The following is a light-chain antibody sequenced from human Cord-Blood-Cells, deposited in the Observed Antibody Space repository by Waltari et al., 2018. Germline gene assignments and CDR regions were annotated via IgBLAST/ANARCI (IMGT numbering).Light chain of an antibody. CDR1: RSDVGGYNY. J-gene: IGLJ2*01. Sequence: QSALTQPASVSGSPGQSITISCTGTRSDVGGYNYVTWYQPHPGKAPKLMIYDVSNRPSGVSDRISCSKSGNTASMTISGLQAGDEADYYCSSYTSNVVFGGGTKRTVL. CDR2: DVS. V-gene: IGLV2-14*01. CDR3: SSYTSNVV.